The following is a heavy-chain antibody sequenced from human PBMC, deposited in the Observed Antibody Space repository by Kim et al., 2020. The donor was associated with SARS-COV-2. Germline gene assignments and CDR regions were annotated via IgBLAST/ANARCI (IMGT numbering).Heavy chain of an antibody. V-gene: IGHV4-34*01. J-gene: IGHJ1*01. CDR3: ARGAPGH. CDR1: GGSFSGFQ. CDR2: INHSGST. Sequence: LETLSLTCAVYGGSFSGFQWTWIRQTPGKGLEWIGEINHSGSTNYNPSLKSRVSMSVDTSKNQFSLRLTSVTAADTAVYYCARGAPGHWGQGTLVTVSS.